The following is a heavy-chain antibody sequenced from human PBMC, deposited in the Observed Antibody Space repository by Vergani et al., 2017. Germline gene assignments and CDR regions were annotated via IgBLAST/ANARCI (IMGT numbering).Heavy chain of an antibody. Sequence: QVQLVQSGAEVKKPGASVKVSCKASGYTFTSYDINWVRQATGQGLEWMGGIIPIFGTANYAQKFQGRVTITADESTSTAYMELSSLRSEDTAVYYCARERSSSFSFYFDYWGQGTLVTVSS. CDR3: ARERSSSFSFYFDY. CDR2: IIPIFGTA. J-gene: IGHJ4*02. V-gene: IGHV1-69*01. D-gene: IGHD6-6*01. CDR1: GYTFTSYD.